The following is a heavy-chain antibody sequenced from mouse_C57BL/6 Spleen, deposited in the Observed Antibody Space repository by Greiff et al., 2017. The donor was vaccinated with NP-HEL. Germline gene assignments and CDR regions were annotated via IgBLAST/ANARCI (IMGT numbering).Heavy chain of an antibody. V-gene: IGHV5-9-1*02. CDR2: ISSGGDYI. CDR1: GFTFSSYA. J-gene: IGHJ4*01. Sequence: EVKLVESGEGLVKPGGSLKLSCAASGFTFSSYAMSWVRQTPEKRLEWVAYISSGGDYIYYADTVKGRFTISRDNARNTLYLQMSSLKSEDTAMYYCTRTSGSERAMDYWGQGTSVTVSS. CDR3: TRTSGSERAMDY. D-gene: IGHD3-1*01.